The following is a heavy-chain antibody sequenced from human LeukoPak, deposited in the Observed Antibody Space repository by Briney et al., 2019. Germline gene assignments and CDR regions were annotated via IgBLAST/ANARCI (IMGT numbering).Heavy chain of an antibody. CDR1: GFTFSSFW. J-gene: IGHJ4*02. CDR2: IQYDGSKK. V-gene: IGHV3-30*02. Sequence: GGSLRLSCAASGFTFSSFWMTWVRQAPGKGLEWVTFIQYDGSKKYYADSVKGRFTISRDNSKNTLYLEMNSLRAEDTAVYYCAKDIGSYYDYWGQGILVTVSS. D-gene: IGHD3-10*01. CDR3: AKDIGSYYDY.